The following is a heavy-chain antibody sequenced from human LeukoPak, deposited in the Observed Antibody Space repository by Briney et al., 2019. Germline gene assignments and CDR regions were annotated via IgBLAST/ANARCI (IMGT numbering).Heavy chain of an antibody. CDR3: ARGLKLYFYDSSGYPPGFDY. CDR1: GGSISSYY. D-gene: IGHD3-22*01. CDR2: IYYSGST. Sequence: SETLSLTCTVSGGSISSYYWSWIRQPPGKGLEWIGYIYYSGSTNYNPSLKSRVTISVDTSKNQFSLKLSSVTAADTAVYYCARGLKLYFYDSSGYPPGFDYWGQGTLVIGSS. J-gene: IGHJ4*02. V-gene: IGHV4-59*01.